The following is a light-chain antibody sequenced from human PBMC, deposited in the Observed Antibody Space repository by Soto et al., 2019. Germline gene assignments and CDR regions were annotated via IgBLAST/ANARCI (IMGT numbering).Light chain of an antibody. Sequence: EIVLTQFPGTLSLSPGERATLSCRASQSVGRNYVAWYQQKPGQAPRVIIYAASNRASGIPDRFSGSGSGSDVTLPISRLEPEDFAVYYCQQYGTSPWAFGQGTKVEIK. CDR2: AAS. CDR3: QQYGTSPWA. V-gene: IGKV3-20*01. CDR1: QSVGRNY. J-gene: IGKJ1*01.